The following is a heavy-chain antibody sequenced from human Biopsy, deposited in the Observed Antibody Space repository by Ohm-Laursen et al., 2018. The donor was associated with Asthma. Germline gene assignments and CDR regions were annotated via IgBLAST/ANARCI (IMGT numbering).Heavy chain of an antibody. CDR2: INAANGNT. Sequence: ASVTASCTASGYTLINYAIHWVRQAPGHSLEWMGWINAANGNTKYSQKFQGRLTISRDTSASTAYMDLSSLRSEDTAVYYCARTYFDFLTGQVHDAFAMWGQGTMVTVSS. V-gene: IGHV1-3*01. CDR1: GYTLINYA. D-gene: IGHD3-9*01. CDR3: ARTYFDFLTGQVHDAFAM. J-gene: IGHJ3*02.